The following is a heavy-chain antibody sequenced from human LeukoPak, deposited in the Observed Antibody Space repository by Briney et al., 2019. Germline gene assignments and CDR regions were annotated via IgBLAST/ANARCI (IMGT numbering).Heavy chain of an antibody. D-gene: IGHD3-22*01. CDR1: GFTVSSNY. CDR2: IYTDDST. CDR3: ARGNHNYDSAGRD. V-gene: IGHV3-66*02. J-gene: IGHJ4*02. Sequence: GGSLRLSCAASGFTVSSNYMSWVRQVPGKGLEWVSVIYTDDSTYYADSVKGRFTISRDNSKNTLYLQMSSLRAEDTAVYYCARGNHNYDSAGRDWGQGTLVTVSS.